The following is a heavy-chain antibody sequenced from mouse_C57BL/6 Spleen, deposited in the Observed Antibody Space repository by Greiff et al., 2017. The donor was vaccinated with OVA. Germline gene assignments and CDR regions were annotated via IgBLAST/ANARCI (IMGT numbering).Heavy chain of an antibody. J-gene: IGHJ2*01. Sequence: VHLVESGPELVKPGASVKISCKASGYAFSSSWMNWVKQRPGKGLEWIGRIYPGDGDTNYNGKFKGKATLTADKSSSTAYMQLSSLTSEDSAVYFCARSRTTVGDYWGQGTTLTVSS. CDR2: IYPGDGDT. V-gene: IGHV1-82*01. D-gene: IGHD1-1*01. CDR3: ARSRTTVGDY. CDR1: GYAFSSSW.